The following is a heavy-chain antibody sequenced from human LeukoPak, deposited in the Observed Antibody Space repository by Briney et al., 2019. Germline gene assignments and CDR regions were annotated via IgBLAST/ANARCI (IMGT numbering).Heavy chain of an antibody. J-gene: IGHJ3*02. CDR3: ARDLILGSFDI. V-gene: IGHV4-38-2*02. CDR1: SYSISSGYY. D-gene: IGHD3-3*02. Sequence: SETLSLTCSVSSYSISSGYYWGWIRQPPGKGLEWIGSMYHSGSTNYNPSLKSRVTILVATSKNQFSLKLRSVTAADTAVYYCARDLILGSFDIWGQGTMVTVSS. CDR2: MYHSGST.